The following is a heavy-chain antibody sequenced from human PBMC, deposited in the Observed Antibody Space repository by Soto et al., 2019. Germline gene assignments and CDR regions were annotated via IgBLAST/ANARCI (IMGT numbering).Heavy chain of an antibody. CDR1: GFPFSNYW. J-gene: IGHJ4*02. D-gene: IGHD4-17*01. CDR3: AKDFAGDFDY. Sequence: GGSLRLSCAASGFPFSNYWMHWVRQAPGKGLMWVSRINNDGSYTTDADSVKGRFTISRDKAKSTLYLQMNSLRAEDTAVYYCAKDFAGDFDYWGQGILVTVSS. CDR2: INNDGSYT. V-gene: IGHV3-74*01.